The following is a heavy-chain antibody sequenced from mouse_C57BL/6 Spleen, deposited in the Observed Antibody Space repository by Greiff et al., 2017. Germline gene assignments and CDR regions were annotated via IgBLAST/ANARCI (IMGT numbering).Heavy chain of an antibody. V-gene: IGHV1-76*01. J-gene: IGHJ2*01. Sequence: QVQLQQSGAELVRPGASVKLSCKASGYTFTDYYINWVKQRPGQGLEWIARIYPGSGNTYYNEKFKGKATLTAEKSSSTAYMQLSSLTSEDSAVYFCARGIRDFDYWGQGTTLTVSS. CDR3: ARGIRDFDY. CDR2: IYPGSGNT. CDR1: GYTFTDYY.